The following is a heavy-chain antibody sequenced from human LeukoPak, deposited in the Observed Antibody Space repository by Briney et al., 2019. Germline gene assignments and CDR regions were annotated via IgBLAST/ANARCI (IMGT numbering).Heavy chain of an antibody. Sequence: GGSLRLSCAASGFTFSSYAMSWVRQAPGKGLEWVANIKQDGSEKYYVDSVKGRFTISRDNAKNSLYLQMNSLRAEDTAVYYCASSGWYGGGRVDYWGQGTLVTVSS. D-gene: IGHD6-19*01. CDR2: IKQDGSEK. J-gene: IGHJ4*02. V-gene: IGHV3-7*01. CDR1: GFTFSSYA. CDR3: ASSGWYGGGRVDY.